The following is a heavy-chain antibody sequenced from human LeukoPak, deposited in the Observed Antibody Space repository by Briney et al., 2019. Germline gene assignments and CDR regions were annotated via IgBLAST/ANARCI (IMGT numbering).Heavy chain of an antibody. D-gene: IGHD3-22*01. CDR3: ARLYYYDSSGYFYFDY. Sequence: SETLSLTCTVSGGSVSSGSYYWSWVRQPPGQGLEWIGYIYYSGSTNYNPSLKSRVTISVDTSKNQFSLKLSSVTAADTAVYYCARLYYYDSSGYFYFDYWGQGTLVTVSS. J-gene: IGHJ4*01. CDR1: GGSVSSGSYY. V-gene: IGHV4-61*01. CDR2: IYYSGST.